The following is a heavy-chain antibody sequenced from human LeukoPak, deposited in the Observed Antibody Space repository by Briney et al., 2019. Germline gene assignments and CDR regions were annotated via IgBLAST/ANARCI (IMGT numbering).Heavy chain of an antibody. D-gene: IGHD3-10*01. CDR3: ARRYYYGSGSSPPNTKYNWFDP. J-gene: IGHJ5*02. V-gene: IGHV1-8*01. CDR1: GYTFTSYD. Sequence: ASVKVSCKASGYTFTSYDINWVRQATGQGLEWMGWMNPNSGNTGYAQKFQGRVTMTRNTYISTAYMELSSLRSEDTAVYYCARRYYYGSGSSPPNTKYNWFDPWGQGTLVTVSS. CDR2: MNPNSGNT.